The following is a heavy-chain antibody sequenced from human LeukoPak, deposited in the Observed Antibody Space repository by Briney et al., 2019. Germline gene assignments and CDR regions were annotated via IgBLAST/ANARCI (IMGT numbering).Heavy chain of an antibody. V-gene: IGHV4-59*08. CDR2: IYYSGST. D-gene: IGHD3-16*01. CDR1: GGSISSHY. Sequence: PSETLSLTCTVSGGSISSHYWSWIRQPPGKGLEWIGYIYYSGSTNYNPSLKSRVTISVDTSKNQFSLKVSAVTAADTAVYYCARQGTYYDKIYYFDYWGQGTLVTVSS. CDR3: ARQGTYYDKIYYFDY. J-gene: IGHJ4*02.